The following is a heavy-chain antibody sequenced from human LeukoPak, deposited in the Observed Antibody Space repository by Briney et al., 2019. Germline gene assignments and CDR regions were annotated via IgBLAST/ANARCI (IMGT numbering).Heavy chain of an antibody. V-gene: IGHV3-23*01. CDR2: VSGTGFTT. CDR3: AKDGYNWISFDD. Sequence: GGSLRLSCEASGFTLTTYPMSWVRQAPGKGLEWVSTVSGTGFTTHYADSVKGRFTISRDTSKNILYLEMSSLRAEDTAVYYCAKDGYNWISFDDWGQGTLVAVSS. D-gene: IGHD1-20*01. CDR1: GFTLTTYP. J-gene: IGHJ4*02.